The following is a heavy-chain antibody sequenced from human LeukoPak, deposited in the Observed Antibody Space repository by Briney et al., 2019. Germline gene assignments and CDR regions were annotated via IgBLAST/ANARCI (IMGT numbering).Heavy chain of an antibody. CDR2: ISGSGGST. D-gene: IGHD1-26*01. CDR1: GFTFNSYA. Sequence: PGVSLRLSCAASGFTFNSYAMIWFPQAPGKALEWVLAISGSGGSTYYAYSGKGRFTISRDNSKNTLYLQMNSLRVEDTAVYYCAKDLTWELLYYFDYWGQGTLVTASS. V-gene: IGHV3-23*01. J-gene: IGHJ4*02. CDR3: AKDLTWELLYYFDY.